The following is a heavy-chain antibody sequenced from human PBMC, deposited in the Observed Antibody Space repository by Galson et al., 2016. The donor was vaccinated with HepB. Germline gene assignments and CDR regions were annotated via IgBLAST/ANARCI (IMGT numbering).Heavy chain of an antibody. CDR3: AKDLGGTTPIYYYYYGMDV. Sequence: SLRLSCAASRFSFSSYGMHWVRQAPGKGLEWVAAISYDGNNIHYADSVLGRFTISRENSKNTLHLEMNSLTAEDTAVYYCAKDLGGTTPIYYYYYGMDVWGHGTTVTVSS. CDR2: ISYDGNNI. D-gene: IGHD1-1*01. V-gene: IGHV3-30*18. J-gene: IGHJ6*02. CDR1: RFSFSSYG.